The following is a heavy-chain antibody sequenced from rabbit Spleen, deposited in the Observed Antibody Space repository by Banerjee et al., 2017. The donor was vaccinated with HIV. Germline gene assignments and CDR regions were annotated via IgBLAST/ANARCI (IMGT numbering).Heavy chain of an antibody. CDR3: ARDTGSSFSTYGMDL. V-gene: IGHV1S40*01. J-gene: IGHJ6*01. Sequence: QSLEESGGDLVKPGASLTLTCIASGVSFSGDSYMCWVRQAPGKGLEWIVCIDTGSGNTVYASWAKGRFTISKTSSTTVTLQLTSLTAADTATYFCARDTGSSFSTYGMDLWGPGTLVTVS. CDR2: IDTGSGNT. CDR1: GVSFSGDSY. D-gene: IGHD8-1*01.